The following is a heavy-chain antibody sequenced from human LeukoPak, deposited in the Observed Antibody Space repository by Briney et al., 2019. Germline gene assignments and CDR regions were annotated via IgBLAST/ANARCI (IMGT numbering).Heavy chain of an antibody. CDR3: AKNNDYGGSYWYFDL. CDR2: IRYDGSNK. Sequence: PGGSLRLSCASSGFTFSSYDMHWVRQAPGKGLEWVTFIRYDGSNKYYADSVKGRFTISRDNSKSTLSLQMNSLRDEDTAVYYCAKNNDYGGSYWYFDLWGRGALVTVSS. V-gene: IGHV3-30*02. J-gene: IGHJ2*01. D-gene: IGHD4-23*01. CDR1: GFTFSSYD.